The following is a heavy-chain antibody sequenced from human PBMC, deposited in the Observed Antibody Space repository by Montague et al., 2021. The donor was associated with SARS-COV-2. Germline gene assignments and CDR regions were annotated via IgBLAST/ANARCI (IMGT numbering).Heavy chain of an antibody. D-gene: IGHD3-22*01. CDR3: ARGGYYDNTGYYSDYYYNMDV. J-gene: IGHJ6*02. CDR2: IFHSGRT. V-gene: IGHV4-59*01. CDR1: GGSIGSFY. Sequence: SETLSLTCTVSGGSIGSFYWSWIRRPPGRGLEWIGCIFHSGRTYYNPSLKSRVSMSVDTSKNQVSLRLSSLTAAATAVYYCARGGYYDNTGYYSDYYYNMDVWGQGTTVTVSS.